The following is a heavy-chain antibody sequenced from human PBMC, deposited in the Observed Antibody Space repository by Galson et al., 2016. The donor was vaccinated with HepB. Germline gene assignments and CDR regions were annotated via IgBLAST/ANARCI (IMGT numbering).Heavy chain of an antibody. CDR2: FDPEDGEK. J-gene: IGHJ6*02. CDR3: TAGPIVVVQAAIRRRYYYDGMGV. V-gene: IGHV1-24*01. CDR1: GYSLTELS. Sequence: SVKVSSKVSGYSLTELSMHWVRQAPGKGLEWMGGFDPEDGEKIYAQKFQGRVTMTEDPSTDTAYMDLRRLRSEDTAVYYCTAGPIVVVQAAIRRRYYYDGMGVWGQGTRVTVSS. D-gene: IGHD2-2*01.